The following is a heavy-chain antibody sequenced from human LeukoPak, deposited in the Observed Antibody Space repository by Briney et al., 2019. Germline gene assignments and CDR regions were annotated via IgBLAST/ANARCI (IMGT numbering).Heavy chain of an antibody. CDR2: IYHSGNT. V-gene: IGHV4-34*11. J-gene: IGHJ6*03. Sequence: PSETLSLTCAVYGGSFSGYYWSWFRQPPGKGLEWIGCIYHSGNTYYNPSLKSRVTISVDTSKNLFSLSLTSVTAADTAVYYCARQGGSSSPYYYYYMDVWGKGTTVTVSS. CDR1: GGSFSGYY. D-gene: IGHD6-13*01. CDR3: ARQGGSSSPYYYYYMDV.